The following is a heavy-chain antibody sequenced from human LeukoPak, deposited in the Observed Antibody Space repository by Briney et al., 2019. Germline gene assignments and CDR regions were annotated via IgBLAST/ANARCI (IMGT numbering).Heavy chain of an antibody. J-gene: IGHJ3*02. D-gene: IGHD3-10*02. V-gene: IGHV4-34*01. CDR2: MYHSGST. Sequence: SETLSLTCAVYGGSFSGYYWSWIRQPPGKGLEWIGSMEWIGNMYHSGSTYYNPSLKSRVTISVDTSKNQFSLKLSSVTPADTAVYYCARGLFRDAFDIWGQGTMVTVSS. CDR3: ARGLFRDAFDI. CDR1: GGSFSGYY.